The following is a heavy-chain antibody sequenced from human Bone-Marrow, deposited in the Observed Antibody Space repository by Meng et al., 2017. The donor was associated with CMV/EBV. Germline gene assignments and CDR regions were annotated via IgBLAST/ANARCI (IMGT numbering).Heavy chain of an antibody. D-gene: IGHD3-3*01. CDR1: GFTFSNYA. CDR3: ARQAGGDLNTSYDFWSGYYTEVYFDY. V-gene: IGHV3-30*04. J-gene: IGHJ4*02. CDR2: ISYDGSNK. Sequence: GEYLKISCAASGFTFSNYAMHWVRQAPGKGLEWVAVISYDGSNKYNADSVKGRFTISRDNFKSTLYLQMNSLRAEDTAVYYCARQAGGDLNTSYDFWSGYYTEVYFDYWGQGTLVTVSS.